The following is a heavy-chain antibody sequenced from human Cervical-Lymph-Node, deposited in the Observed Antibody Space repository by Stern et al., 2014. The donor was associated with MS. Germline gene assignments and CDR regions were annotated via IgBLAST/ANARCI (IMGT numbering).Heavy chain of an antibody. V-gene: IGHV1-18*01. Sequence: QVQLVQSGAEVKKPGASVKVSCKASGYTFTSYGISWVRQAPGQGLEWMGWISAYKGNTNYAQKLQGRVTMTTDTSTSTAYMELRSLRSDDTAVYYCARDEKRKVAGLNYYYYYGMDVWGQGTTVTVSS. CDR3: ARDEKRKVAGLNYYYYYGMDV. J-gene: IGHJ6*02. CDR1: GYTFTSYG. CDR2: ISAYKGNT. D-gene: IGHD6-19*01.